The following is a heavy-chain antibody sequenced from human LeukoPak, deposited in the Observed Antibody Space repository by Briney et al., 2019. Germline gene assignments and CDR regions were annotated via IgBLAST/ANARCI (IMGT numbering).Heavy chain of an antibody. V-gene: IGHV4-34*01. J-gene: IGHJ3*02. CDR2: INHSGST. CDR1: GGSFSGYY. CDR3: ARIMREPQPRDAFDI. D-gene: IGHD1-26*01. Sequence: SETLSLTCAVYGGSFSGYYWSWIRQPPGKGLEWIGEINHSGSTNYNPSLKSRVTISVDTSKNQFSLKLSSVTAADTAVYYRARIMREPQPRDAFDIWGQGTMVTVSS.